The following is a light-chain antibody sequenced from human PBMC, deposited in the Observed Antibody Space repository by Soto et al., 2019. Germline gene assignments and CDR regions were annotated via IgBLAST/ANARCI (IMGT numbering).Light chain of an antibody. J-gene: IGLJ3*02. CDR1: TGAVTSGNY. CDR2: STI. V-gene: IGLV7-43*01. Sequence: QAVVTQEPSLTVSPGGTVTLTCASRTGAVTSGNYPNWFQQKPGQPPRALIYSTINKHSWTPARFSGSLLGGKAALTLSGVQPEDEAEYYCLLSYGGSQVFGGGTKLTVL. CDR3: LLSYGGSQV.